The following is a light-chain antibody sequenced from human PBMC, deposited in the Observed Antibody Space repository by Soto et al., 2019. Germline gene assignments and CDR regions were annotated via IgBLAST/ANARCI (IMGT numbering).Light chain of an antibody. Sequence: QSVLTQPASVSGSPGQSITISCTGTSSDVGTYNLVSWHQHPPGKAPKLIIYEGSKRPSGVSNRFSGSKSGNTASLTISGLQAEDEADYYCCSFAVGSTLVFGGGTQLTVL. CDR1: SSDVGTYNL. CDR2: EGS. CDR3: CSFAVGSTLV. V-gene: IGLV2-23*01. J-gene: IGLJ7*01.